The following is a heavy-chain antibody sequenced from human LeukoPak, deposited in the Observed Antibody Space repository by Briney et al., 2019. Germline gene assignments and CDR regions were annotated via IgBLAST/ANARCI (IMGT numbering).Heavy chain of an antibody. CDR1: GYTFTGYY. CDR3: ARDLGDNYYDSSGYYYEDY. Sequence: SVKVSCKASGYTFTGYYMHWVRQAPGQRLEWMGRINPNSGGTNYAQKFQGRVTMTRDTSISTAYMELSRLRSDDTAVYYCARDLGDNYYDSSGYYYEDYWGQGTLVTVSS. J-gene: IGHJ4*02. CDR2: INPNSGGT. D-gene: IGHD3-22*01. V-gene: IGHV1-2*06.